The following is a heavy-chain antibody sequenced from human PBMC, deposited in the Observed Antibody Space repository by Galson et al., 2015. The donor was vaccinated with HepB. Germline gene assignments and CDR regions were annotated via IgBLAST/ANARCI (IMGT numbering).Heavy chain of an antibody. Sequence: SLRLSCAASGFTFDDYTMHWVRQAPGKGLEWVSLISWDGGSTYYADSVKGRFTISRDNSKNSLYLQMNSLRTEDTALYYCAKDAYGYSYGYAMGFFDYWGQGTLVTVSS. J-gene: IGHJ4*02. CDR1: GFTFDDYT. V-gene: IGHV3-43*01. CDR2: ISWDGGST. D-gene: IGHD5-18*01. CDR3: AKDAYGYSYGYAMGFFDY.